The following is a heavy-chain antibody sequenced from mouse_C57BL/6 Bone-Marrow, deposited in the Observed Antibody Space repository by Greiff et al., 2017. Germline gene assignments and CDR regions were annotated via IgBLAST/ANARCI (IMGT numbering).Heavy chain of an antibody. Sequence: VQLQQSGAELVRPGASVKLSCKASGYTFTDYYINWVKQRPGQGLEWIARIYPGSGNTYYNEKFQGKDTLTAEKSSNTAYMQLSSLTSADTAVYCCARVDYYYGSSYHWYFDVWGTGTTVTVSS. CDR2: IYPGSGNT. J-gene: IGHJ1*03. V-gene: IGHV1-76*01. D-gene: IGHD1-1*01. CDR3: ARVDYYYGSSYHWYFDV. CDR1: GYTFTDYY.